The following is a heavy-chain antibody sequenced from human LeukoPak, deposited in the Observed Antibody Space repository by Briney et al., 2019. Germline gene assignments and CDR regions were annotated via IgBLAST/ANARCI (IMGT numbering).Heavy chain of an antibody. Sequence: GGSLRLSCAASGFTFSSYSMNWVRQAPGKGLEWVSSISSSSSYIYYADSVKGRFTISRDNAKNSLYLQMNSLRAEDTAVYYCAGSPLSGVAPGFDYWGRGTLVTVSS. J-gene: IGHJ4*02. CDR3: AGSPLSGVAPGFDY. CDR2: ISSSSSYI. CDR1: GFTFSSYS. D-gene: IGHD2-15*01. V-gene: IGHV3-21*01.